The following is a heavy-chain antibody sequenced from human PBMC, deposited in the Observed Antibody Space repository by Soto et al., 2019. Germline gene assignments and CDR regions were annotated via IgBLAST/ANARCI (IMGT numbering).Heavy chain of an antibody. J-gene: IGHJ4*02. CDR2: ISGSGGST. CDR3: ARDGNYYFDY. V-gene: IGHV3-23*01. D-gene: IGHD1-7*01. Sequence: GGSLRLSCAASGFTFSSYAMSWVRQAPGKGLEWVSAISGSGGSTYYADSVKGRFTISRDNSKNTLYLQLNSVTPEDTAVYYCARDGNYYFDYWGQGTLVTVSS. CDR1: GFTFSSYA.